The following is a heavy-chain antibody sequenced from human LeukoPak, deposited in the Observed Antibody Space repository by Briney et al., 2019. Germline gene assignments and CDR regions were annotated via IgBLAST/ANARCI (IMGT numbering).Heavy chain of an antibody. J-gene: IGHJ4*02. V-gene: IGHV4-59*01. CDR1: GGSISRYY. D-gene: IGHD3-9*01. CDR3: ARGVVLTGYPLDF. CDR2: IYYSGTT. Sequence: SETLSLTCTVSGGSISRYYWSWIRQPPGKGLEWIGYIYYSGTTDYNPSLKSRVTISVDTSKKQFSLKLSSVTAADMAVYYCARGVVLTGYPLDFWGRGTLVTVSS.